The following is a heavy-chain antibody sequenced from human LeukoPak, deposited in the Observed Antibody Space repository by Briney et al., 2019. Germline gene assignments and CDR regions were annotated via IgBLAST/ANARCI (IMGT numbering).Heavy chain of an antibody. CDR1: GGSFSGYY. J-gene: IGHJ4*02. D-gene: IGHD3-22*01. Sequence: SETLSLTCAVYGGSFSGYYWSWIRQPPGKGLEWIGEINHSGSTNYNPSLKSRVTISVDRSKNQFSLKLSSVTAADTAVYYCARVRNYDSSGETMYFDYWGQGTLVTVSS. CDR2: INHSGST. CDR3: ARVRNYDSSGETMYFDY. V-gene: IGHV4-34*01.